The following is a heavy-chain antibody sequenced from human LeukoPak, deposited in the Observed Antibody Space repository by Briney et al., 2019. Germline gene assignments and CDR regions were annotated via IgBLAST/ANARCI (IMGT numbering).Heavy chain of an antibody. J-gene: IGHJ4*02. V-gene: IGHV3-33*06. CDR3: AKDLGRLGELSLDY. CDR2: IWYDGSNK. D-gene: IGHD3-16*02. Sequence: GGSLRLSCAASGFTFSSYGMHWVRQAPGKGLEWVAVIWYDGSNKYYADSVKGRFTISRGNSKNTLYLQMNSLRAEDTAVYYCAKDLGRLGELSLDYWGQGTLVTVSS. CDR1: GFTFSSYG.